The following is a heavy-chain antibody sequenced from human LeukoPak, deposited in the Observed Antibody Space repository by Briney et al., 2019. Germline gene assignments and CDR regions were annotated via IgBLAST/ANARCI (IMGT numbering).Heavy chain of an antibody. CDR2: INHSGST. V-gene: IGHV4-39*07. CDR3: ARRPVAVAGSPYYYYYMDV. CDR1: GGSISSSSYY. Sequence: SETLSLTCTVSGGSISSSSYYWGWIRQPPGKGLEWIGEINHSGSTNYNPSLKSRVTISVDTSKNQFSLKLSSVTAADTAVYYCARRPVAVAGSPYYYYYMDVWGKGTTVTISS. D-gene: IGHD6-19*01. J-gene: IGHJ6*03.